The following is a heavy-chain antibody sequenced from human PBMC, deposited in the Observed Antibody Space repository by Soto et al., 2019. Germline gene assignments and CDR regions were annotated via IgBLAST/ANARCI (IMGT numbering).Heavy chain of an antibody. CDR1: GFAFASYG. D-gene: IGHD6-19*01. J-gene: IGHJ4*02. CDR3: AKDAHVEGYSSGRPKN. V-gene: IGHV1-18*01. Sequence: ASLKVSFTAAGFAFASYGISWVREAPGQGLERMGTISAYTSSTNYAPEFQGRVTMNTDTSTSTAYMALSSLRFDDTAVYYCAKDAHVEGYSSGRPKNWGQGTLVTVSS. CDR2: ISAYTSST.